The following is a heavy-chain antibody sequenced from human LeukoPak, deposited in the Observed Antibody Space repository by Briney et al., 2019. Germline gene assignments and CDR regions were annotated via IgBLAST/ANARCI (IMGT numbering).Heavy chain of an antibody. CDR2: IDPSDSYT. J-gene: IGHJ4*02. CDR1: GYSFTSYW. V-gene: IGHV5-10-1*01. CDR3: ARYPYSSSWYPYYFDY. Sequence: GESLKISCKGSGYSFTSYWISWVRQVPGKGLEWMGRIDPSDSYTNYSPSFQGHVTISADKSISTDYLQWSSLKASDTAMYYCARYPYSSSWYPYYFDYWGQGTLVTVSS. D-gene: IGHD6-13*01.